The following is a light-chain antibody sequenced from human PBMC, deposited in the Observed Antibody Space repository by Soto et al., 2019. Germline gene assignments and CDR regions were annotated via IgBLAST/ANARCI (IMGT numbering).Light chain of an antibody. J-gene: IGKJ1*01. Sequence: EIVMTQSPATLSVSPGERATLSCRASQSVSNNLAWYQQKPGQAPRLLIYGASTRATGIPARFSGSGSGTEFTLTISSLQSEDCAVYYWQQYNNWPPWTFGQGTKGEIK. CDR2: GAS. V-gene: IGKV3-15*01. CDR1: QSVSNN. CDR3: QQYNNWPPWT.